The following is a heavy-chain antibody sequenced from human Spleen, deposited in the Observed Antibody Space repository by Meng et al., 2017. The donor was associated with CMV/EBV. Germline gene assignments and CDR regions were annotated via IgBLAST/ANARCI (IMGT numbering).Heavy chain of an antibody. D-gene: IGHD2-2*02. V-gene: IGHV1-18*01. Sequence: ASVKVSCKASGYTFTSYGISWVRQAPGQGLEWMGWISAYNGNTNYAQKFQGRVTITTDESTSTAYMSLSSLRSEDTAVYYCARDRTGDCSSTSCYNFYYYYGMDVWGQGTTVTVSS. CDR3: ARDRTGDCSSTSCYNFYYYYGMDV. CDR2: ISAYNGNT. J-gene: IGHJ6*02. CDR1: GYTFTSYG.